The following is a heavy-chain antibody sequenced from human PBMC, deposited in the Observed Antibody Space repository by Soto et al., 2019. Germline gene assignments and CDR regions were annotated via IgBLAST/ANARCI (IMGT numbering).Heavy chain of an antibody. V-gene: IGHV3-74*01. CDR3: ARDRPGSQHYFDF. J-gene: IGHJ4*02. CDR1: GFIFSSDW. D-gene: IGHD6-6*01. Sequence: GGSLRLSCAASGFIFSSDWMHWVRQAPGGGLVWVSRINTDGSDTSYVDSVKGRFTISRDNFKDTLYLQMNSLGAEDTAMYYSARDRPGSQHYFDFWGQGILVTVSS. CDR2: INTDGSDT.